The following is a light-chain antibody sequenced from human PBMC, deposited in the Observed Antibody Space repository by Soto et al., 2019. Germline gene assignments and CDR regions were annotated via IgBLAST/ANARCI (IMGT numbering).Light chain of an antibody. V-gene: IGLV2-11*01. J-gene: IGLJ2*01. CDR2: DVG. CDR3: CSYAGSYSFV. CDR1: SNDVGGYNY. Sequence: QSALTQPRSVSGSPGQSVTLSCTGTSNDVGGYNYVSWYQQYPGKAPTLMIYDVGKRPSGVPDRFSGSKSGNTASLTISGLQAEDEADYYCCSYAGSYSFVFGGGTKLTVL.